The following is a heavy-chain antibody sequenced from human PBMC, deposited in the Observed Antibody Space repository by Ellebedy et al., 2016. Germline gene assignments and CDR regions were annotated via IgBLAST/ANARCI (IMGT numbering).Heavy chain of an antibody. CDR3: ARELDSSGFSALGY. Sequence: GGSLRLSXAASGFTFSSYSMNWVRQAPGKGLEWVSSISSSSSYIYYADSVKGRFTISRDNSKNTLYLQMNSLRAEDTAVYYCARELDSSGFSALGYWGQGTLVTVSS. J-gene: IGHJ4*02. D-gene: IGHD6-19*01. V-gene: IGHV3-21*01. CDR1: GFTFSSYS. CDR2: ISSSSSYI.